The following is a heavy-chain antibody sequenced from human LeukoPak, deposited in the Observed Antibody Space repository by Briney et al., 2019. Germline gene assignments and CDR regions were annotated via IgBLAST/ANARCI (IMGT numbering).Heavy chain of an antibody. D-gene: IGHD1-26*01. CDR1: GGSISSSISY. CDR2: IYYSGST. CDR3: ARRIVGVIDAFDY. V-gene: IGHV4-39*01. J-gene: IGHJ4*02. Sequence: PSETLSLTCTVSGGSISSSISYWGWIRQPPGKGLEWIATIYYSGSTYYSPSLKSRVTISVDTSKNQFSLKVTSMTAADTAVYYCARRIVGVIDAFDYWGQGALVTVPS.